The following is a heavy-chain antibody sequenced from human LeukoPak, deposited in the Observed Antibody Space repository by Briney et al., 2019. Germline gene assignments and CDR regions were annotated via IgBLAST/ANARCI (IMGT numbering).Heavy chain of an antibody. V-gene: IGHV4-59*08. J-gene: IGHJ5*02. D-gene: IGHD4-17*01. CDR3: ASTLGIHDCGDYNWFDP. CDR1: GGSISSYY. CDR2: IYYSGST. Sequence: SETLSLTCTVSGGSISSYYWSWIRQPPGKGLEWIGYIYYSGSTNYNPSRKSRVTISVDTSKNQFSLKLRSVTAADTAVYYCASTLGIHDCGDYNWFDPWGQGTLVTVSS.